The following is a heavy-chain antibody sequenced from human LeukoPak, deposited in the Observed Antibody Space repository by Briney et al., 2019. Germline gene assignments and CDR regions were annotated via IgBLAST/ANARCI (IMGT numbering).Heavy chain of an antibody. D-gene: IGHD6-19*01. Sequence: GAPVKVSCKASGGTFSSYAISWVRQAPGQGLEWMGGIIPIFGTANYAQKFQGRVTITADKSTSTAYMELSSLRSEDTAVYYCARGYSSGWYEGHFDYWGQGTLVTVSS. CDR3: ARGYSSGWYEGHFDY. J-gene: IGHJ4*02. V-gene: IGHV1-69*06. CDR1: GGTFSSYA. CDR2: IIPIFGTA.